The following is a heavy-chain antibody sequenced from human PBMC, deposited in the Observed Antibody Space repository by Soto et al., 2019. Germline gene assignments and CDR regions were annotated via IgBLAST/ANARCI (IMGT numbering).Heavy chain of an antibody. CDR2: ISAYNGNT. CDR3: ARDLSTDYDYIWGSQISDRYYYYYMDV. Sequence: QVQLVQSGAEVKKPGASVKVSCKASGYTFTSYGISWVRQAPGQGLEWMGWISAYNGNTNYAQKLQGRVTMTTDTSTSTAYMELRSLRSDDTAVYYCARDLSTDYDYIWGSQISDRYYYYYMDVWGKGTTVTVSS. D-gene: IGHD3-16*01. V-gene: IGHV1-18*01. J-gene: IGHJ6*03. CDR1: GYTFTSYG.